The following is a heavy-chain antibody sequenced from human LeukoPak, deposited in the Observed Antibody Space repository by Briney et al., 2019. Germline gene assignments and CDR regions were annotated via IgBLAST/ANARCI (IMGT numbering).Heavy chain of an antibody. D-gene: IGHD3-3*01. Sequence: PSQTLSLTCTVSGGSISSGDYYWSWIRQPPGKGLEWIGYIYYSGSTNYNPSLKSRVTISVDTSKNQFSLKLSSVTAADTAVYYCAMGNHYDFWSAFDYWGQGTLVTVSS. CDR3: AMGNHYDFWSAFDY. CDR1: GGSISSGDYY. CDR2: IYYSGST. J-gene: IGHJ4*02. V-gene: IGHV4-61*08.